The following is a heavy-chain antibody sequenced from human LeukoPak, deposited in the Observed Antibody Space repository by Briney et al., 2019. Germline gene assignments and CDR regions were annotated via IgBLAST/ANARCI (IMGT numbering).Heavy chain of an antibody. D-gene: IGHD6-13*01. CDR1: GFTFSSYS. CDR3: ARFGSSSWYFTYYYGMDV. CDR2: ISSSSSYI. V-gene: IGHV3-21*01. Sequence: GGSLRLSCAASGFTFSSYSMNWVRQAPGKGLEWVSSISSSSSYIYYADSVKGRFTTSRDNAKNSLYLQMNSLRAEDTAVYYCARFGSSSWYFTYYYGMDVWGQGTTVTVSS. J-gene: IGHJ6*02.